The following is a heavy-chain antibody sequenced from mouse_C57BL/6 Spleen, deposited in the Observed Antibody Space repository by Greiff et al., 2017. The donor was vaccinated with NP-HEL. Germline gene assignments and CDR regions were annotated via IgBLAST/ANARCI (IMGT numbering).Heavy chain of an antibody. V-gene: IGHV1-82*01. Sequence: QVQLQQSGPELVKPGASVKISCKASGYAFSSSWMNWVKQRPGKGLEWIGRIYPGDGDTNYNGKFKGKATLTADKSSSTAYMQLSSLTSEDSAVYFCARGGSSGPFAYWGQGTLVTVSA. J-gene: IGHJ3*01. CDR2: IYPGDGDT. D-gene: IGHD3-2*02. CDR3: ARGGSSGPFAY. CDR1: GYAFSSSW.